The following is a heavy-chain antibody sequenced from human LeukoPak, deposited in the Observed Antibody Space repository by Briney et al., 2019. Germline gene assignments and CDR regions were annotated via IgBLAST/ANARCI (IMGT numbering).Heavy chain of an antibody. J-gene: IGHJ4*02. Sequence: GGSLRLSCPASGVTFRIYTIHWVRQAPGKGLEWVALISPDGSGKFYADSVTGRLTISRDNSKNTVYLQLNSLRAEDTAVYYCASSPYYASGAYYEVWGQGTLVTVSS. D-gene: IGHD3-22*01. CDR3: ASSPYYASGAYYEV. CDR1: GVTFRIYT. V-gene: IGHV3-30*04. CDR2: ISPDGSGK.